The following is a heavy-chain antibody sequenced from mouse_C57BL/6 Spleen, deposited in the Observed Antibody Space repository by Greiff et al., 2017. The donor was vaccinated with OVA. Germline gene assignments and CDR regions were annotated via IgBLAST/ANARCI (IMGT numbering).Heavy chain of an antibody. CDR3: ARNYEGWFAY. D-gene: IGHD1-1*01. J-gene: IGHJ3*01. Sequence: VKQRPGQGLEWIGDIYPGSGSTNYNEKFKSKATLTVDTSSSTAYMQLSSLTSEDSAVYYCARNYEGWFAYWGQGTLVTVSA. V-gene: IGHV1-55*01. CDR2: IYPGSGST.